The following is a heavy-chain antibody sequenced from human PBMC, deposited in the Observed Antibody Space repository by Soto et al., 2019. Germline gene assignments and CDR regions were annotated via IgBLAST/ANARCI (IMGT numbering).Heavy chain of an antibody. Sequence: PGGSLRLSCAASGFTFDDHGMTWVRQVPGKGLEWVSGINWNGNSRGYADSVKGRFTISRDNAKNSLYLQMNSPRAEDTALYYCARDRVRANDYWGQGTLVTVSS. J-gene: IGHJ4*02. CDR3: ARDRVRANDY. CDR1: GFTFDDHG. D-gene: IGHD3-3*01. CDR2: INWNGNSR. V-gene: IGHV3-20*04.